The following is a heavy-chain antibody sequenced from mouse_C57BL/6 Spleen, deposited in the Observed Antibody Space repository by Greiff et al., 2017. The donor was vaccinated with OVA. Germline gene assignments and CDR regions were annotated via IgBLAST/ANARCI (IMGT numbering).Heavy chain of an antibody. CDR2: IYPRDGST. V-gene: IGHV1-78*01. Sequence: VKLLESDAELVKPGASVKISCKVSGYTFTDHTIHWMKQRPEQGLEWIGYIYPRDGSTKYNEKFKGKATLTADKSSSTAYMQLNSLTSEDSAVYFCARSYYGSSVYYAMDYWGQGTSVTVSS. J-gene: IGHJ4*01. D-gene: IGHD1-1*01. CDR1: GYTFTDHT. CDR3: ARSYYGSSVYYAMDY.